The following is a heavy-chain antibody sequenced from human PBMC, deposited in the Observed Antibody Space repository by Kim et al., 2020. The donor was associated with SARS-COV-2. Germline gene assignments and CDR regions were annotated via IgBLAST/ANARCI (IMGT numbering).Heavy chain of an antibody. J-gene: IGHJ6*02. CDR1: GYSFTSYW. Sequence: GESLKISCKGSGYSFTSYWIGWVRQMPGKGLEWMGIIYPGYYDTRYSPSFQGQVTISADKSISTAYLQWSSLEASDTAMYYCASQRSYCSSTSCLRSYGMDVWGQGTTVTLSS. D-gene: IGHD2-2*01. CDR2: IYPGYYDT. CDR3: ASQRSYCSSTSCLRSYGMDV. V-gene: IGHV5-51*01.